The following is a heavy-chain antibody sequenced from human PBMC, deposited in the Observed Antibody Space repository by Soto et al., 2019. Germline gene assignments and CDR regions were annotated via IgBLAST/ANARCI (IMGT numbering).Heavy chain of an antibody. D-gene: IGHD3-22*01. CDR1: GFTFSSYS. Sequence: EVQLVESGGGLVKPGGSLRLSCAASGFTFSSYSMNWVRQAPGKGLEWVSSISSSSSYIYYADSVKGRFTISRDNAKNSLYLQMNSLRAEDTAVYYCARVCARGYLNARSYYFDYWGQGTLVTVSS. CDR3: ARVCARGYLNARSYYFDY. CDR2: ISSSSSYI. J-gene: IGHJ4*02. V-gene: IGHV3-21*01.